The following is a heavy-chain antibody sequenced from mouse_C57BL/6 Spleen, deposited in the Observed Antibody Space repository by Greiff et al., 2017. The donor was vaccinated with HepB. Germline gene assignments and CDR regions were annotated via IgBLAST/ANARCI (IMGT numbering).Heavy chain of an antibody. V-gene: IGHV14-2*01. J-gene: IGHJ1*03. Sequence: EVQLQQSGAELVKPGASVKLSCTASGFNIKDYYMHWVKQRTEQGLEWIGRIDPEDGETKYDPKFQGKATITADTSSNTAYLQLSSLTSEDTAVYYCAREGLFDVWGTGTTVTVSS. D-gene: IGHD2-2*01. CDR1: GFNIKDYY. CDR2: IDPEDGET. CDR3: AREGLFDV.